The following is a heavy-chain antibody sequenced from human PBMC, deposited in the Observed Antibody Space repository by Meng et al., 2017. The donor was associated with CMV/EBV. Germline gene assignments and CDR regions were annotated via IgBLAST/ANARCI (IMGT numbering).Heavy chain of an antibody. V-gene: IGHV3-48*03. CDR3: ARDEIAAAYYGMDV. J-gene: IGHJ6*02. Sequence: GGSLRLSCAASGFTFSSYEMNWVRQAPGKGLEWVSYISSSGSTIYYADSVKGRFTISRDNAKNSLYLQMNSLRAEDTAVYYCARDEIAAAYYGMDVWGQGTTVTVSS. CDR2: ISSSGSTI. D-gene: IGHD6-13*01. CDR1: GFTFSSYE.